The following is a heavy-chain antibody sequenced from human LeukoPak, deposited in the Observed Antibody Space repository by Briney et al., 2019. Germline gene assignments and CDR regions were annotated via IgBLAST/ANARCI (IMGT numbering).Heavy chain of an antibody. Sequence: GGSLRLSCAASGFTFSSYAMSWVRQAPGKGLEWVSAISGSGGSTYYADSVKGRFTISRDNSKNTLYLRMNSLRAEDTAVYYCAKDTRRAAAADDYYYGMDVWGQGTTVTVSS. CDR3: AKDTRRAAAADDYYYGMDV. V-gene: IGHV3-23*01. J-gene: IGHJ6*02. CDR2: ISGSGGST. D-gene: IGHD6-13*01. CDR1: GFTFSSYA.